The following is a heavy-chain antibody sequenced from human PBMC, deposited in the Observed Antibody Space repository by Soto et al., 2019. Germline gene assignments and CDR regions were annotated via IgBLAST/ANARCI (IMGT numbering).Heavy chain of an antibody. CDR1: GFTFSSYG. Sequence: GGSLRLSCAASGFTFSSYGMHWVRQAPGKGLEWVAVISYDGSNKYYADSVKGRFTISRDNSKNTLYLQMNSLRAEDTAVYYCAKANYYDSSGYYLRTYYYYYGMDVWGQGTTVTVSS. J-gene: IGHJ6*02. CDR2: ISYDGSNK. V-gene: IGHV3-30*18. CDR3: AKANYYDSSGYYLRTYYYYYGMDV. D-gene: IGHD3-22*01.